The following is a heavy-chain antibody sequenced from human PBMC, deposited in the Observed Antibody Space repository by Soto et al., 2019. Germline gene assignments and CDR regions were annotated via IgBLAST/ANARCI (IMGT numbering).Heavy chain of an antibody. CDR3: ARVAEGVPAAPYYYYYYGMDV. CDR2: IIPIFGTA. CDR1: GGTFSSYA. V-gene: IGHV1-69*06. D-gene: IGHD2-2*01. J-gene: IGHJ6*02. Sequence: SVKVSCKASGGTFSSYAISWVRQAPGQGLEWMGGIIPIFGTANYAQKFQGRVTITADKSTSTAYMELSSLRSEDTAVYYCARVAEGVPAAPYYYYYYGMDVWGQGTTVTVSS.